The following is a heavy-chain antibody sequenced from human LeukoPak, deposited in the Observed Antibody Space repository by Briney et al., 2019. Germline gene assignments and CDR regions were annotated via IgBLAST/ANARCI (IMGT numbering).Heavy chain of an antibody. CDR1: GFIFSSYA. J-gene: IGHJ4*02. D-gene: IGHD3-3*01. CDR2: IKQDGSEK. Sequence: GRSLRLSCAASGFIFSSYAMHWVRQAPGKGLEWVANIKQDGSEKYYVDSVKGRFTISRDNAKNSLYMQMNSLRVEDTAVYYCARRYYDWSGYSYYFEYWGQGTLVTVSS. V-gene: IGHV3-7*01. CDR3: ARRYYDWSGYSYYFEY.